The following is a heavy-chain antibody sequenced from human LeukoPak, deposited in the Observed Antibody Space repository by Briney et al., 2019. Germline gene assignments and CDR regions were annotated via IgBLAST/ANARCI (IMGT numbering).Heavy chain of an antibody. D-gene: IGHD4-23*01. CDR3: ARVPVLDDYGGNSPY. CDR1: GFTFSSYW. V-gene: IGHV3-74*01. CDR2: INIDGSST. Sequence: GGSLRLSCAASGFTFSSYWMHWVRQAPGKGLVWVSRINIDGSSTTYADSVKGRFTISRNNAKDTLYLQMNSLRAEDTAVYYCARVPVLDDYGGNSPYWGQGTLVTVSS. J-gene: IGHJ4*02.